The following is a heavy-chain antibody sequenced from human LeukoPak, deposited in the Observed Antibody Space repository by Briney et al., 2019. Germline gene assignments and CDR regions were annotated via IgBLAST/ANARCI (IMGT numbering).Heavy chain of an antibody. CDR1: GFTFSSYE. Sequence: WESLRLSCAASGFTFSSYEMNWVCKAPRQGLEWDSYISISDSTRYYAGSLNSRFTTSTDDTKKSLYLQMHSSMTAATAVYYCARGSPMVRGVIGWFDPWGQGTLVTVSS. J-gene: IGHJ5*02. CDR2: ISISDSTR. CDR3: ARGSPMVRGVIGWFDP. V-gene: IGHV3-48*03. D-gene: IGHD3-10*01.